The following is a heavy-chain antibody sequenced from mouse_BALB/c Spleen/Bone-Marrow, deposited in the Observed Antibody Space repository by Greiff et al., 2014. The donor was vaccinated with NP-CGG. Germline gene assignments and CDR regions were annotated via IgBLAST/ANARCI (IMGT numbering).Heavy chain of an antibody. CDR3: ARNLGYGYFDY. V-gene: IGHV1S135*01. J-gene: IGHJ2*01. D-gene: IGHD3-1*01. CDR1: GYAFTSYN. CDR2: IDPYSGGT. Sequence: VQLKQSGPELVKPGASVKVSCKASGYAFTSYNMYWVKQSHGKSLEWMGYIDPYSGGTSYNQKFKGKATLTVDKSSSAAYMHLNSLTSEDSAVYYCARNLGYGYFDYWGQGTTLTVSS.